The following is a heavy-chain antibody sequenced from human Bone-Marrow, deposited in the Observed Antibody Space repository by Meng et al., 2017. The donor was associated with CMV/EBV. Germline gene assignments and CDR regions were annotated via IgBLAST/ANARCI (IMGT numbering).Heavy chain of an antibody. CDR1: VFTFSSYP. CDR3: ARDWFEDY. Sequence: ELQRWESGGGLVQPGGSLRLYCAASVFTFSSYPMPWVRQAPVEGLEWHSVISVSGGTYYADSVKCQFTISRDNSKNTLFLQMDTLGAEDTPIYYCARDWFEDYWGQGTLVTVSS. D-gene: IGHD3-10*01. V-gene: IGHV3-23*01. CDR2: ISVSGGT. J-gene: IGHJ4*02.